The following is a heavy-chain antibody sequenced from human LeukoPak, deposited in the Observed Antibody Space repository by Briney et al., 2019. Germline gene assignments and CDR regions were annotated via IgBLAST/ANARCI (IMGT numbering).Heavy chain of an antibody. Sequence: PGGSLRLSCAASGFTFSSYSMNWVRQAPGKGLEWVSYISSSSSTIYYADSVKGRFTISRDNSKNTLYLQMNSLRAEDTAVYYCAKEIYGDPTGGRFQHWGQGTLVTVSS. CDR1: GFTFSSYS. CDR2: ISSSSSTI. V-gene: IGHV3-48*01. J-gene: IGHJ1*01. D-gene: IGHD4-17*01. CDR3: AKEIYGDPTGGRFQH.